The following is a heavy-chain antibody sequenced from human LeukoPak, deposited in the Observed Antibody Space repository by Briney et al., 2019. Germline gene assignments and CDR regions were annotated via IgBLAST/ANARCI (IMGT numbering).Heavy chain of an antibody. Sequence: GGSLRLSCAASGFTLDDNSIYWVRQPPGKGLEWVSLISWNGAATYYADSVRGRFTVSRDNSRKSTFMEMNSLITEDSAMYYCAKVARNSSWPYFGHWGQGTLVTVSS. D-gene: IGHD6-13*01. CDR3: AKVARNSSWPYFGH. CDR2: ISWNGAAT. J-gene: IGHJ1*01. V-gene: IGHV3-43*01. CDR1: GFTLDDNS.